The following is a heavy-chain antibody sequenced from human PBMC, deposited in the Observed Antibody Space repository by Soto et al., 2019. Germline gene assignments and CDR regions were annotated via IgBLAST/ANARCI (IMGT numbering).Heavy chain of an antibody. Sequence: SETLSLTCTVSGGSVSSGSYYWSWIRQPPGKGLEWIGYIYYSGSTTYNPSLKSRVTISVDTSKNQFSLKLSSVTAADTAVYYCARARVMDVWGQGTTVTVSS. J-gene: IGHJ6*02. CDR1: GGSVSSGSYY. CDR3: ARARVMDV. CDR2: IYYSGST. V-gene: IGHV4-61*01.